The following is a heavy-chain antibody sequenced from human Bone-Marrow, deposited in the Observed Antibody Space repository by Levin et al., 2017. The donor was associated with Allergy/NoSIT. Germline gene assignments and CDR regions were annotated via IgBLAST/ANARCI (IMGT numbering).Heavy chain of an antibody. J-gene: IGHJ4*02. D-gene: IGHD3-10*01. CDR3: ARQSDELPPYGGEWVEEHYFDH. Sequence: ASVKVSYQGSGYQFTDYWIGWVRQLPGKGLEWMGNIYPGDSETRSSPSFQGQVTFSVDKSMNTAYLQWDSLRASDTAMYYCARQSDELPPYGGEWVEEHYFDHWGQGTLVTVSS. CDR1: GYQFTDYW. V-gene: IGHV5-51*01. CDR2: IYPGDSET.